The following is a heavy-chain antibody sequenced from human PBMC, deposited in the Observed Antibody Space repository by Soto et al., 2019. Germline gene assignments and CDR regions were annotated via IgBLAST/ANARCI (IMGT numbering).Heavy chain of an antibody. J-gene: IGHJ3*02. CDR3: ARELRFLEWPRGGAFDI. CDR1: GFTFSSYC. V-gene: IGHV3-33*01. D-gene: IGHD3-3*01. CDR2: IWYDGSNK. Sequence: GGTLRLSCAASGFTFSSYCMYCVRPAPGKGLEWVAVIWYDGSNKYYADSVKGRFTISRDNSKNTLYLQMNSLRAEDTAVYYCARELRFLEWPRGGAFDIWGQGTMVTVS.